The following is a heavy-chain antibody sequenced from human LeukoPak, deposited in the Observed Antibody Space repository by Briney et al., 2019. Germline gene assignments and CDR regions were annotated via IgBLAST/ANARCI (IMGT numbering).Heavy chain of an antibody. CDR3: ARVGVRGVNGRAYFDY. CDR2: IYPGDSDT. V-gene: IGHV5-51*01. CDR1: GYSFTSYW. J-gene: IGHJ4*02. Sequence: GESLKISCKGSGYSFTSYWIGWVRQMPGKGLEWMGIIYPGDSDTRYNPSFQGQVTISADKSISNAFLQWSSLKASDSAMYYCARVGVRGVNGRAYFDYWGQGTLVTVSS. D-gene: IGHD3-10*01.